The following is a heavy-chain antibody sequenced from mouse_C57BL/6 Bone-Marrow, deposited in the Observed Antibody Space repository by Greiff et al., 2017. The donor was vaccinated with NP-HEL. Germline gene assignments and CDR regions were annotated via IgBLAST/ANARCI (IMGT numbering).Heavy chain of an antibody. J-gene: IGHJ4*01. CDR2: IRNKANGYTT. Sequence: EVKLMESGGGLVQPGGSLSLSCAASGFTFTDYYMSWVRQPPGKALEWLGFIRNKANGYTTEYSASVKGRFTISRDNSQSILYLQMNALRAEDSATYYCARYLLPDYYAMDYWGQGTSVTVSS. CDR1: GFTFTDYY. D-gene: IGHD1-1*01. CDR3: ARYLLPDYYAMDY. V-gene: IGHV7-3*01.